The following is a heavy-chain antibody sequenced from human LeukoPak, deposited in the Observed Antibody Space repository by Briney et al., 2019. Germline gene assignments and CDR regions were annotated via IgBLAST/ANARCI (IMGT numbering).Heavy chain of an antibody. CDR2: IYHSGST. CDR3: ARAPYVDTAMVTFDY. Sequence: TSETPSLTCAVSGGSISNGGYSWSWIRQPPGKGLEWIGYIYHSGSTYYNPSLKSRVTISVDRSKNQFSLKLSSVTAADTAVYYCARAPYVDTAMVTFDYWGQGTLVTVSS. CDR1: GGSISNGGYS. V-gene: IGHV4-30-2*01. J-gene: IGHJ4*02. D-gene: IGHD5-18*01.